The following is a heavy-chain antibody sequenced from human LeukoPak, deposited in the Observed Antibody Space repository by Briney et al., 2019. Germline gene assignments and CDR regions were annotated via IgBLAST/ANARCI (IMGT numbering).Heavy chain of an antibody. CDR1: GFTFSSSH. Sequence: GGSLRLSCAASGFTFSSSHMNWVRRAPGKGLEWVSYIRSSSSIIYYAESVKGRFTISRDNAKNSLYLQMISLRDEDTAVYYCTRGRGPDGYNYFDYWGQGTQVTVSS. CDR2: IRSSSSII. CDR3: TRGRGPDGYNYFDY. D-gene: IGHD5-24*01. V-gene: IGHV3-48*02. J-gene: IGHJ4*02.